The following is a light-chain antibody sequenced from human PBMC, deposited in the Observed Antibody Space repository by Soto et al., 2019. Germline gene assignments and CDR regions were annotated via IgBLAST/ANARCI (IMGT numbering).Light chain of an antibody. J-gene: IGKJ1*01. Sequence: DIQMTQSPSSLSASVGDRVTITCRASQSISSYLNWYQQKPGKAPKLLIYAASSLQSGVPSRFSGSGSGTDFTLTISSLQTEDFANYYCQQSYSPWTFGQGTKVEIK. CDR2: AAS. CDR1: QSISSY. CDR3: QQSYSPWT. V-gene: IGKV1-39*01.